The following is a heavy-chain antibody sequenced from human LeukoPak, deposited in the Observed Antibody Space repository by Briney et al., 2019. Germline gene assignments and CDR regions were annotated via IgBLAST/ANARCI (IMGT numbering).Heavy chain of an antibody. V-gene: IGHV4-34*01. Sequence: SETLSLTCAVSGGSFSGYYWSWIRQPPGKGLEWIGEINHSGSTNYNPSLKSRVTISVDTSKNQFSLKLSSVTAADTAVYYCARCGSGNWFDPWGQGTLVTVSS. CDR2: INHSGST. CDR3: ARCGSGNWFDP. J-gene: IGHJ5*02. CDR1: GGSFSGYY. D-gene: IGHD3-10*01.